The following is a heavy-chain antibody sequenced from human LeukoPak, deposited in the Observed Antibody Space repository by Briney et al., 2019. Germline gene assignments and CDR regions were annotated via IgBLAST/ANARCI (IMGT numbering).Heavy chain of an antibody. V-gene: IGHV1-8*01. D-gene: IGHD3-10*01. CDR2: MNPITGST. Sequence: GASVNVSCKASGYTFSDYDINWVRQAAGQGLEWMGWMNPITGSTGYVQKFRGRIIMTRDTSITTAFMELTSLTSDDTAIYYCARVKRFPTVWFDPWGQGTLVSVSS. J-gene: IGHJ5*02. CDR1: GYTFSDYD. CDR3: ARVKRFPTVWFDP.